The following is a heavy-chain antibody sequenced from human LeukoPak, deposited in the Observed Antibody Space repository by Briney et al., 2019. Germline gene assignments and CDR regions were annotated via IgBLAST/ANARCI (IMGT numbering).Heavy chain of an antibody. D-gene: IGHD2-8*01. Sequence: PGGSLRLSCATSGFPFSDFSMSRVRQAPGKGLEWISTTNSGGTSTYYAESAKGRFTISRDNSKNTLYLQMSSLRVEDTAVYYCAKQSYARSLGEGGPGTLVSVSS. CDR3: AKQSYARSLGE. CDR2: TNSGGTST. CDR1: GFPFSDFS. J-gene: IGHJ4*02. V-gene: IGHV3-23*01.